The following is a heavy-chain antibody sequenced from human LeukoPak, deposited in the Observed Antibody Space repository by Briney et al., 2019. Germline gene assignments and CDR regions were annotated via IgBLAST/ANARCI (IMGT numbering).Heavy chain of an antibody. CDR3: AKDWRGDHWFDP. CDR2: ISYDGSNK. Sequence: PGRSLRLSCAASGFTFSSYAMHWVRQAPGKGLEWVAVISYDGSNKYYADSVKGRFTISRDISKNTLYLEMNSLRAEDTAFYYCAKDWRGDHWFDPWGQGTLVTVSS. J-gene: IGHJ5*02. D-gene: IGHD3-16*01. CDR1: GFTFSSYA. V-gene: IGHV3-30-3*01.